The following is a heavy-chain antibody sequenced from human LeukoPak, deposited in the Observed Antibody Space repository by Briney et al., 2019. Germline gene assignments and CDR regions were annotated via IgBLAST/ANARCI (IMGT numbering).Heavy chain of an antibody. J-gene: IGHJ5*02. D-gene: IGHD5-12*01. CDR1: GYRFTSYW. Sequence: LGGSLKISCKGSGYRFTSYWISWVRQMPGKGLERLGRIDPSDSYTNYSPSFQGHVTISADKSISTAYLQWSSLKASDTAMYYCARQYSGYDSWFDPWGQGTLVTVSS. CDR2: IDPSDSYT. V-gene: IGHV5-10-1*01. CDR3: ARQYSGYDSWFDP.